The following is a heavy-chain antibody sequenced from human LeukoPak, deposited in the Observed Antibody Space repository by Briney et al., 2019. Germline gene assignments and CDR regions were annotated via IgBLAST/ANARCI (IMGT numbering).Heavy chain of an antibody. Sequence: GGSLRLSCAASGFTFSNYWVHWVRHSTGKGLVWVSRINRDGSTTNYADSVKGRFTVSRDNAKNTLNLQMNSLRAEDTAVYYCARDKKSGESSEIDYWGQGTLVTVSS. J-gene: IGHJ4*02. CDR1: GFTFSNYW. D-gene: IGHD3-10*01. CDR2: INRDGSTT. CDR3: ARDKKSGESSEIDY. V-gene: IGHV3-74*01.